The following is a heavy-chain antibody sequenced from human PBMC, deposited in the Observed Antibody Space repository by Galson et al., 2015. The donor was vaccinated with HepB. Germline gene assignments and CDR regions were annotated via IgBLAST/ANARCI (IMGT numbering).Heavy chain of an antibody. D-gene: IGHD2-15*01. J-gene: IGHJ6*02. V-gene: IGHV3-30*18. CDR2: ISYDGSNK. CDR1: GFTFSSYG. Sequence: SLRLSCAASGFTFSSYGMHWVRQAPGKGLEWVAVISYDGSNKYYADSVKGRFTISRDNSKNTLYLQMNSLRAEDTAVYYCAKDQRYCSGGSCYGYYYYGMDVWGQGTTVTVSS. CDR3: AKDQRYCSGGSCYGYYYYGMDV.